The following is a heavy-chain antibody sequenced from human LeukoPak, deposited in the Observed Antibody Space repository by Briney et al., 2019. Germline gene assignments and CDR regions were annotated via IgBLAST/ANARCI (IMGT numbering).Heavy chain of an antibody. CDR2: IYYSGST. V-gene: IGHV4-39*07. J-gene: IGHJ2*01. D-gene: IGHD1-26*01. Sequence: SETLSLTCTVSGGSISSSSYFWGWIRQPPGRGLEWIGSIYYSGSTYYNPSLKSRGTISVDPSKNQFSLKPSSVTAADTAVYYCAREAKGGEWGLLPRYFDLWGRGTLVTVSS. CDR1: GGSISSSSYF. CDR3: AREAKGGEWGLLPRYFDL.